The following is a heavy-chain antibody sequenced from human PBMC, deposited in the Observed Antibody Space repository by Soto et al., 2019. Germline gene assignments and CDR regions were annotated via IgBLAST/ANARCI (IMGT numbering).Heavy chain of an antibody. CDR3: ASSGDYEYYFDY. J-gene: IGHJ4*02. V-gene: IGHV1-69*13. CDR1: GGTVSSYA. CDR2: IIPIFGTA. Sequence: SVRVYCKASGGTVSSYAISWVRQAPGQGLEWMGGIIPIFGTANYAQKFQGRVTITADESTSTAYMELSSLRSEDTAVYYCASSGDYEYYFDYWGQGTLVTVSS. D-gene: IGHD4-17*01.